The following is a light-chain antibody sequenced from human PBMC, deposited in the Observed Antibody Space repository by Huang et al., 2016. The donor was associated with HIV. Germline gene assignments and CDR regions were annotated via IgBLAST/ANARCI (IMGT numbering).Light chain of an antibody. CDR2: AAS. CDR3: QQSYSTPFCT. CDR1: QSVSNY. J-gene: IGKJ2*02. Sequence: DILMTQSPSSLSASVGDRVTITCRASQSVSNYFNWYQQKPGKAPKLLIYAASSLQSWVPSMVSGSGSGTDFTLTIIRLQPDDFATYYCQQSYSTPFCTCGQGTKLEIK. V-gene: IGKV1-39*01.